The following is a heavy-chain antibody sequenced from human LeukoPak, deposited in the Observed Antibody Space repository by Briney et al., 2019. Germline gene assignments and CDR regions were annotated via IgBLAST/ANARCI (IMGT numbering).Heavy chain of an antibody. D-gene: IGHD1-26*01. CDR2: IYPGDSDT. Sequence: GAPLQISCQGSGSIFTSYWIGGVRQLPGKGLEWMGIIYPGDSDTRYSPSFQGQVTISADKSISTAYLQWSSLKASDTAMYYCARRVYSGTYYFDYWGQGTLVTVSS. CDR3: ARRVYSGTYYFDY. CDR1: GSIFTSYW. J-gene: IGHJ4*02. V-gene: IGHV5-51*01.